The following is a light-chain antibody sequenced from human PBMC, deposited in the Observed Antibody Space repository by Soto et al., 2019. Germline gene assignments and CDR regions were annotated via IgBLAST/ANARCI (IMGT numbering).Light chain of an antibody. CDR3: QQYGRT. J-gene: IGKJ1*01. CDR1: QSVSSSY. CDR2: GAS. Sequence: EIVLTHSPGTLSLSPGERATLSCRASQSVSSSYLAWYQQKPGQAPRLLIYGASSRATGIPDRFSGSGSGTDFTLTISRLEPEEFAVYYCQQYGRTFGQGTKVDIK. V-gene: IGKV3-20*01.